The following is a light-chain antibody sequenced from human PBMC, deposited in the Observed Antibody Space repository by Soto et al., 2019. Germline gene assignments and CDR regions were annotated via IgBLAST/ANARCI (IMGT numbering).Light chain of an antibody. Sequence: EIVLTQSPGTLSLSPGERATLSCRASQSVSSSWLAWYQQKPGQAPRLLIYGASSRATGVPDMFSGSGSGTDFTLTITRLAPEDSAVFYCQQYGGPPWTFGQGTKVEIK. CDR1: QSVSSSW. CDR2: GAS. CDR3: QQYGGPPWT. J-gene: IGKJ1*01. V-gene: IGKV3-20*01.